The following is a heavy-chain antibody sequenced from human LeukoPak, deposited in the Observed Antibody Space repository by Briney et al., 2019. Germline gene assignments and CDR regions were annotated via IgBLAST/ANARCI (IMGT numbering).Heavy chain of an antibody. CDR1: GFTFSSYA. V-gene: IGHV3-30-3*01. CDR2: ISYDGSNK. J-gene: IGHJ4*02. Sequence: PGRSLRLSCAASGFTFSSYAMHWVRQTPAKGLEWVAVISYDGSNKYYADSVKGRFTISRDNSKNTLYLQMNSLRAEDTAVYYCARDRDSSGSFDYWGQGTLVTVSS. D-gene: IGHD3-22*01. CDR3: ARDRDSSGSFDY.